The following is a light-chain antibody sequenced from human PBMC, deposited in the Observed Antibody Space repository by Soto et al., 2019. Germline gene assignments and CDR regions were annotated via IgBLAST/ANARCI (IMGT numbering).Light chain of an antibody. V-gene: IGKV3-15*01. CDR1: QSISGT. CDR2: GAS. Sequence: EIVMTQSPATLSVSPGGGATLSCRASQSISGTLAWYQQKPGQAPRLLIYGASTRATSFPARFSGSGSGTDFTLTISSLQSENFAVYYCQQYNNWPWTFGQGTKVDIK. CDR3: QQYNNWPWT. J-gene: IGKJ1*01.